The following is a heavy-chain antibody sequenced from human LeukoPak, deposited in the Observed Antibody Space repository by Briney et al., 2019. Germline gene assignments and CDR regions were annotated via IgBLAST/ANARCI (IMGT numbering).Heavy chain of an antibody. CDR2: ISSSSSYI. CDR1: GFTFSSYS. CDR3: ASSTSSTSEYDY. Sequence: GGSLSLSCAASGFTFSSYSMNWVRQAPGKGLEWVPSISSSSSYIYYADSVKGRFTISRDNAKNSLYLQMNSLRAEDTAVYYCASSTSSTSEYDYWGQGTLVTVSS. V-gene: IGHV3-21*01. D-gene: IGHD2-2*01. J-gene: IGHJ4*02.